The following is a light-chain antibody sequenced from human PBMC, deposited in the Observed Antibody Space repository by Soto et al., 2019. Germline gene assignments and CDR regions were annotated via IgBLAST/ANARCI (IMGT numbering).Light chain of an antibody. CDR2: KAS. CDR1: QSISAW. V-gene: IGKV1-5*03. Sequence: DIQMTQSPSTLSASVGDSVSINCRASQSISAWLAWYQQKPGKAPRLLIYKASTLEIGVPSRFSGSGSGTEFTLTISSLQPDDFATYYCQQYNSYWTFGQGTKVDIK. CDR3: QQYNSYWT. J-gene: IGKJ1*01.